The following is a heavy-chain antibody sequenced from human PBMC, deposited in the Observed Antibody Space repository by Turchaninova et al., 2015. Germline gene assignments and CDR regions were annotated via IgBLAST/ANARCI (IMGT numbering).Heavy chain of an antibody. CDR3: ARHLNWAFDY. J-gene: IGHJ4*02. CDR2: IYHSGST. D-gene: IGHD7-27*01. V-gene: IGHV4-38-2*02. Sequence: QVQLQESGPGLVKPSETLSLPCTVPGYSLTSGCYWGWIRQPPGKGLEWIGSIYHSGSTYYNPSLKSRVTISVDTSKNQFSLKLSSVTAADTAVYYCARHLNWAFDYWGQGTLVTVSS. CDR1: GYSLTSGCY.